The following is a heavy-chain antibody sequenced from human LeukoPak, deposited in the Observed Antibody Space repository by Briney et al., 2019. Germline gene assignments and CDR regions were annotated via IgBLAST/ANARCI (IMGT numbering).Heavy chain of an antibody. Sequence: GASVKVSCKASGYTFTTHDINWGRQAPGQGRECMGWMNPDSGNTGYAQRFQGRVTMTGDSSRSTAYMELSSLTSEDTAVYYCTRTLVRGVFGMDVWGQGTTVTVSS. CDR3: TRTLVRGVFGMDV. CDR2: MNPDSGNT. V-gene: IGHV1-8*01. CDR1: GYTFTTHD. D-gene: IGHD3-10*01. J-gene: IGHJ6*02.